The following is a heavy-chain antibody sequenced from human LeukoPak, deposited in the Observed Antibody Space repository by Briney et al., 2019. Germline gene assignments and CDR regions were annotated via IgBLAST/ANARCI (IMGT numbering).Heavy chain of an antibody. J-gene: IGHJ4*02. V-gene: IGHV3-23*01. D-gene: IGHD4-17*01. CDR1: GFTFSSYW. CDR2: VNGSGDST. Sequence: GGSLRLSCAASGFTFSSYWMSWVRQAPGKGLEWVSSVNGSGDSTYYADSVKGRFTISRDNSKNTLYLQMNSLRAEDTAMYYCAKDRVGTVSTFNDYWGQGTLVTVSS. CDR3: AKDRVGTVSTFNDY.